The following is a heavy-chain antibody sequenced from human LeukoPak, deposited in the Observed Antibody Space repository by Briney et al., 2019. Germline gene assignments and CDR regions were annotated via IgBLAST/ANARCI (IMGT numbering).Heavy chain of an antibody. CDR3: AKEREYSGYEPLPNDY. Sequence: GGSLRLSCAASGFTFNTYTMNWVRQAPGKGLEWVSVIRGSTGSTYYADSVKGRFTISRDDSKNTLYLQMNSLRAEDTAVYYCAKEREYSGYEPLPNDYWGQGTLVTVSS. CDR2: IRGSTGST. CDR1: GFTFNTYT. V-gene: IGHV3-23*01. J-gene: IGHJ4*02. D-gene: IGHD5-12*01.